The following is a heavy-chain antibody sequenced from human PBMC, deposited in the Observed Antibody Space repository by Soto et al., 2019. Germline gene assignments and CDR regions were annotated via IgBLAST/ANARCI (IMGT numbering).Heavy chain of an antibody. J-gene: IGHJ5*02. CDR3: ARVWGLWSQGWFDP. CDR1: GYTFTSYG. CDR2: ISAYNGNT. D-gene: IGHD3-16*01. Sequence: GASVKVSCKASGYTFTSYGISWVRQAPGQGLEWMGWISAYNGNTNYAQKLQGRVTMTTDTSTSTAYMELRSLRSDDTAVYYCARVWGLWSQGWFDPWGQGTLVTVSS. V-gene: IGHV1-18*01.